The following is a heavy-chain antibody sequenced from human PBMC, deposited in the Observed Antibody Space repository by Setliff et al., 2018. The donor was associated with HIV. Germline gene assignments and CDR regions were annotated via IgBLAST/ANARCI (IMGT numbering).Heavy chain of an antibody. V-gene: IGHV1-2*02. J-gene: IGHJ4*02. Sequence: EASVKVSCKASGYLFTGYYMHWVRQAPEQGLEWMGWINVNSGGTKYAQKFQGRVTMTRDTSISTAYMEVSSLRSDDTAVYYCAREGSPIYYFDYWSQGTLVTVSS. D-gene: IGHD3-10*01. CDR3: AREGSPIYYFDY. CDR2: INVNSGGT. CDR1: GYLFTGYY.